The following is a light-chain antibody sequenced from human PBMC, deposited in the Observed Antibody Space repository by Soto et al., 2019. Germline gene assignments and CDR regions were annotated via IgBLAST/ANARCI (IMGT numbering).Light chain of an antibody. Sequence: EIVFTQSPTTLSLSPGERATLSCRASQSVSKYLAWYQQKPGQAPRLLIYDASYRATGIPARFSGSGSGTEFTLTISSLQSEDFAVYYCQQYNNWPRTFGQGTKVDIK. V-gene: IGKV3-11*01. J-gene: IGKJ1*01. CDR3: QQYNNWPRT. CDR1: QSVSKY. CDR2: DAS.